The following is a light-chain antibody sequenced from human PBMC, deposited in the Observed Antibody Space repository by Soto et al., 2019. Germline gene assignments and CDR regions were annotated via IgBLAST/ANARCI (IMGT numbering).Light chain of an antibody. CDR3: QQLFDSPIT. V-gene: IGKV3-20*01. CDR2: DAS. Sequence: EFVLTQSPGTLSLSPGERATLSCRASQTVRNNYLAWYQQKPGQAPRLLIYDASSRATGIPDRFSATVSGTEFSLTITSLQPEDFATYYCQQLFDSPITFGQGTRLEI. J-gene: IGKJ5*01. CDR1: QTVRNNY.